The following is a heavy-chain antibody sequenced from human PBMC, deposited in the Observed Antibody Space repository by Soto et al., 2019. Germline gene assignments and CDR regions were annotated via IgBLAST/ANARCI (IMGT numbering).Heavy chain of an antibody. Sequence: EVQLVETGGGLIQPGGSLRLSCAASGFTVSNNYMSWVRQAPGKGLGWVSLIYSGGSTFYADSVKGRFTISRDNSKNTLFLQMNSLRAEDTAVYFCATYTSLDYWGQGTLVTVSS. J-gene: IGHJ4*02. CDR3: ATYTSLDY. D-gene: IGHD2-2*02. CDR1: GFTVSNNY. V-gene: IGHV3-53*02. CDR2: IYSGGST.